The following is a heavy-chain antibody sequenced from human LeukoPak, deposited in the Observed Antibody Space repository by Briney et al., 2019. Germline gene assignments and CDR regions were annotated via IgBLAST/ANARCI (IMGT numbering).Heavy chain of an antibody. CDR2: IYTSGST. V-gene: IGHV4-4*07. Sequence: PSETLSLTCTVSGGSISSYYWSWIRQPAGKGLEWIGRIYTSGSTNYNPSLKSRVTMSVDTSKNQFSLKLSSVTAADTAVYYCARDGLYSSGFPDAFDIWGQGTMVTVSS. CDR1: GGSISSYY. D-gene: IGHD6-19*01. CDR3: ARDGLYSSGFPDAFDI. J-gene: IGHJ3*02.